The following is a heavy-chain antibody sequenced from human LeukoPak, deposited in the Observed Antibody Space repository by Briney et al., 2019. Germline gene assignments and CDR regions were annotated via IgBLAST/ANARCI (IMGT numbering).Heavy chain of an antibody. CDR2: IYHSGST. D-gene: IGHD3-10*01. J-gene: IGHJ5*02. Sequence: SETLSLTCAVSGYSISSGYYWGWIRPPPGEVLEWIGSIYHSGSTYYNPSLKGRVTISVDTSKNQFSLKLSSVTAADTAVYYCARGDYYGSGSYYTTTNWFDPWGQGTLVTVSS. CDR3: ARGDYYGSGSYYTTTNWFDP. V-gene: IGHV4-38-2*01. CDR1: GYSISSGYY.